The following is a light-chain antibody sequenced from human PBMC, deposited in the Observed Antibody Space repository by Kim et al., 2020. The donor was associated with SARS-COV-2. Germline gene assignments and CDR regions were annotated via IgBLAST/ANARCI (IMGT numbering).Light chain of an antibody. V-gene: IGKV1-27*01. J-gene: IGKJ3*01. CDR2: AAS. CDR1: QGICNY. CDR3: QKYNSAPRT. Sequence: SVGDRVPITCRASQGICNYLGWYQQKPGKVPKRLIYAASTLQSGVPSRFSGSGSGTEFTLTISSLQPEDVATYYCQKYNSAPRTFGPGTKVDIK.